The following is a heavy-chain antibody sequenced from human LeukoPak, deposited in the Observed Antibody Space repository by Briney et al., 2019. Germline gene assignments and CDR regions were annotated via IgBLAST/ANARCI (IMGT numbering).Heavy chain of an antibody. J-gene: IGHJ4*02. CDR1: GGSISSSGYY. Sequence: SETLSLTCTVSGGSISSSGYYWGWIRQPPGKGLEWIGTIYYSGSTHYNPSLKSRVTISVDTSRNHFSLKLTSVTAADTAVFFCARMFYYDSSGNYAPYYFGYWGQGTLVAVSS. V-gene: IGHV4-39*02. D-gene: IGHD3-22*01. CDR3: ARMFYYDSSGNYAPYYFGY. CDR2: IYYSGST.